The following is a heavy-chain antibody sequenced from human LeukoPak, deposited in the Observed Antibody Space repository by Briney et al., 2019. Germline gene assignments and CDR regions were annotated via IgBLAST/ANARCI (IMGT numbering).Heavy chain of an antibody. D-gene: IGHD5-18*01. Sequence: GGSLRLSCAGSGFTFSDYYMSWIGQAAGKGLEWVSYISSRGSTIYYADSVKGRLTISRDNAKNSLYLQMNSLRAEDTAVYYCARGAYSGYSYGYFDYWGQGTLVTVSS. CDR3: ARGAYSGYSYGYFDY. J-gene: IGHJ4*02. V-gene: IGHV3-11*04. CDR2: ISSRGSTI. CDR1: GFTFSDYY.